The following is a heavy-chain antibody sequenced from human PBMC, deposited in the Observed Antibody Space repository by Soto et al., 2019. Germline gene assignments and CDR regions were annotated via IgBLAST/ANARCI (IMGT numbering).Heavy chain of an antibody. J-gene: IGHJ6*03. CDR3: AFCERGLRSGKDYYYYYMDV. CDR1: GGSISSGGYY. Sequence: SETLSLTCTVSGGSISSGGYYWSWIRQHPGKGLEWIGYIYYSGSTYYNPSLKSRVTISVDTSKNQFSLKLSSVTAADTAVYYCAFCERGLRSGKDYYYYYMDVWGKGTTVTVSS. D-gene: IGHD5-12*01. V-gene: IGHV4-31*03. CDR2: IYYSGST.